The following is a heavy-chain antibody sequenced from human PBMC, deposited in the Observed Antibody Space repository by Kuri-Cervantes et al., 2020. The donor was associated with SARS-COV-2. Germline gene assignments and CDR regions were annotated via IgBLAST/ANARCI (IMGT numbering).Heavy chain of an antibody. CDR2: ISYDGSNK. V-gene: IGHV3-30*03. J-gene: IGHJ2*01. CDR1: GFTFSSYG. Sequence: GEFLKISCAASGFTFSSYGMHWVRQAPGKGLEWVAVISYDGSNKYYADSVKGRFTISRDNSKNTLYLQMNSLRAEDTAVYYCARVGPRGTGIAVAGYWYFDLWGRGTLVTVSS. D-gene: IGHD6-19*01. CDR3: ARVGPRGTGIAVAGYWYFDL.